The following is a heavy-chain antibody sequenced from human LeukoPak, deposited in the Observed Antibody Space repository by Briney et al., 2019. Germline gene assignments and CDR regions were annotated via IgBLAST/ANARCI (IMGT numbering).Heavy chain of an antibody. J-gene: IGHJ4*02. CDR1: RFTLSSYW. D-gene: IGHD3-16*01. Sequence: GGALRLSCAASRFTLSSYWMTWVRQAPGKGVEGVANINQDESAKYYVDSVKGRFTISRDNDKNSLFLQMNSLRAEDSAVYYCARDEGGRYSFDYWGQGTLVTVSS. V-gene: IGHV3-7*01. CDR2: INQDESAK. CDR3: ARDEGGRYSFDY.